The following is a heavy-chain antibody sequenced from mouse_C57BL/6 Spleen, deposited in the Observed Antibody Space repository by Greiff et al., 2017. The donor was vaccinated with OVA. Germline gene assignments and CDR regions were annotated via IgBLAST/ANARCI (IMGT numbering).Heavy chain of an antibody. J-gene: IGHJ1*03. Sequence: DVMLVESGGGLVKPGGSLKLSCAASGFTFSDYGMHWVRQAPEKGLEWVAYISSGSSTIYYADTVKGRFTISRDNAKNTLFLQMTSLRSEDTAMYYCARDDHWYFDVWGTGTTVTVSS. CDR3: ARDDHWYFDV. V-gene: IGHV5-17*01. CDR2: ISSGSSTI. CDR1: GFTFSDYG. D-gene: IGHD2-3*01.